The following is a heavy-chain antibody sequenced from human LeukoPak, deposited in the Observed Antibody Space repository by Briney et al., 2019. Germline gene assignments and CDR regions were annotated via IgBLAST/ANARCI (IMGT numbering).Heavy chain of an antibody. CDR2: ISGSGGST. Sequence: PGGSLRLSCAASGFTFSSYGMSWVRQAPGKGLEWVSAISGSGGSTYYADSVKGRFTISRDNSKNTLYLQMNSLRAEDTAVYYCARAPGLSTYYDILTGYYVAFDIWGQGTMVTVSS. CDR1: GFTFSSYG. D-gene: IGHD3-9*01. V-gene: IGHV3-23*01. CDR3: ARAPGLSTYYDILTGYYVAFDI. J-gene: IGHJ3*02.